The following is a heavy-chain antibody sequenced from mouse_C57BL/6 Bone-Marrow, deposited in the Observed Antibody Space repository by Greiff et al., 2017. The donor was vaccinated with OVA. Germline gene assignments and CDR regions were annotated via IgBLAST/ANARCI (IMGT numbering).Heavy chain of an antibody. V-gene: IGHV1-50*01. Sequence: QVQLQQPGAELVKPGASVKLSCKASGYTFTSYWMQWVKQRPGQGLEWIGEIDPSDSYTNDNQKFKGKATLTVDTSSSTAYMQLSSLTSEDSAVYYCARGDTTVVAPYYAMDYWGQGTSVTVSS. CDR3: ARGDTTVVAPYYAMDY. CDR1: GYTFTSYW. D-gene: IGHD1-1*01. J-gene: IGHJ4*01. CDR2: IDPSDSYT.